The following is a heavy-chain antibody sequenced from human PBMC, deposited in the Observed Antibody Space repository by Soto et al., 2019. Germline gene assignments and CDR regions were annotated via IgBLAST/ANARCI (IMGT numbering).Heavy chain of an antibody. J-gene: IGHJ3*02. D-gene: IGHD2-15*01. CDR1: GFTFSSYG. Sequence: GGSLRLSCAASGFTFSSYGMHWVRQAPGKGLEWVAVIWYDGSNKYYADSVKGRFTISRDNSKNTLYLQMNSLRAEDTAVYYCARAFGSEGTFDIWGQGTMVTVS. CDR2: IWYDGSNK. CDR3: ARAFGSEGTFDI. V-gene: IGHV3-33*01.